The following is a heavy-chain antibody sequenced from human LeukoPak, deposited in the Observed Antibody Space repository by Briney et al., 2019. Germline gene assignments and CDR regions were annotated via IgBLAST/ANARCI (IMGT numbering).Heavy chain of an antibody. D-gene: IGHD1-26*01. CDR2: IIPIFGTA. J-gene: IGHJ3*02. V-gene: IGHV1-69*01. CDR1: GGTFSSYA. Sequence: SVKVSCKASGGTFSSYAISWVRQAPGQGLEWMGGIIPIFGTANYAQKFQGRVTITADESTSTAYMELSSLRSEDTAVYYCASSSGSYPFMDAFDIWGQGTMVTVSS. CDR3: ASSSGSYPFMDAFDI.